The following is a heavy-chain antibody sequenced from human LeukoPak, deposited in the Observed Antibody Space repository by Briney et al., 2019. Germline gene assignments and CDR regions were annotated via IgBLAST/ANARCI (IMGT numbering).Heavy chain of an antibody. Sequence: QPGGSLRLSCAASGFTFSTYEMNWVRQAPGKGLEWVSAISGSGGSTYSADSVKGRFTISRDNSKNTLYLQMNSLRAEDTAVYYCAKERPRYDFWSGYYPDGFDYWGQGTLVTVSS. D-gene: IGHD3-3*01. J-gene: IGHJ4*02. CDR3: AKERPRYDFWSGYYPDGFDY. V-gene: IGHV3-23*01. CDR1: GFTFSTYE. CDR2: ISGSGGST.